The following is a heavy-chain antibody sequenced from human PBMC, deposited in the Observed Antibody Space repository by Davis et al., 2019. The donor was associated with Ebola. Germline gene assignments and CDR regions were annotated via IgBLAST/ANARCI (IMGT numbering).Heavy chain of an antibody. V-gene: IGHV1-2*06. CDR3: ASYRYSSGGG. J-gene: IGHJ4*02. CDR2: INPNSGGT. CDR1: GYTFTGYY. Sequence: AASVKVSCKASGYTFTGYYMHWVRQAPGQGLEWMGRINPNSGGTKYSQKFQGRVTITRDTSASTAYMELSSLRSEDTAVYYCASYRYSSGGGWGQGTLVTVSS. D-gene: IGHD6-19*01.